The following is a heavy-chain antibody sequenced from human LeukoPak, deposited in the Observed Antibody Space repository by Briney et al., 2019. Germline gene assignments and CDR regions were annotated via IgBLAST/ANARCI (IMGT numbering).Heavy chain of an antibody. J-gene: IGHJ6*03. D-gene: IGHD1-26*01. Sequence: ASVKVSCKASGYTFTGYYMHWVRQAPGQGLEWMGWINPNSGGTNYAQKFQGRVTMTRDTSISTAYMELSRLRSDDTAVYYCARDGVVGATTWEDHGYYYYMDVWGKGTTVTVSS. V-gene: IGHV1-2*02. CDR2: INPNSGGT. CDR1: GYTFTGYY. CDR3: ARDGVVGATTWEDHGYYYYMDV.